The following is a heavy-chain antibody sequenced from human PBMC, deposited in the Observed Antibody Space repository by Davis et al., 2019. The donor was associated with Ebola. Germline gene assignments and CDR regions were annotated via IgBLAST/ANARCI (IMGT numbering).Heavy chain of an antibody. CDR3: ARERVGAYGY. V-gene: IGHV3-11*06. J-gene: IGHJ4*02. CDR2: ISSSSTYT. D-gene: IGHD1-26*01. Sequence: GESLKISCAASGFTFSDYYMSWIRQAPGKGLEWVSDISSSSTYTNYADSVKGRFTISRDNAKNTLYLQMNSLRAEDTAVYYCARERVGAYGYWGQGTLVTVSS. CDR1: GFTFSDYY.